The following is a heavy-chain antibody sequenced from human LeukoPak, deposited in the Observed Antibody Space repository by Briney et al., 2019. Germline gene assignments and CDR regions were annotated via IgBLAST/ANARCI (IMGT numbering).Heavy chain of an antibody. J-gene: IGHJ4*02. CDR1: GYTFTRYY. V-gene: IGHV1-46*01. Sequence: GASVKVSCKASGYTFTRYYMHWVRQAPGQGLEWMGIINPSGGSTSYAQKFQGRVTMTRDTSTSTVYMELSSLRSEGTAVYDCARDPHVDTAMPGDYWGQGTLVTVSS. D-gene: IGHD5-18*01. CDR3: ARDPHVDTAMPGDY. CDR2: INPSGGST.